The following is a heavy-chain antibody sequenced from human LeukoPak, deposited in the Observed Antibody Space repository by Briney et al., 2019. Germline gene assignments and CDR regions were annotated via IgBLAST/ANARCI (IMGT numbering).Heavy chain of an antibody. CDR1: GFTFSSYA. V-gene: IGHV3-30-3*01. J-gene: IGHJ4*02. Sequence: GGSLRLSCAAPGFTFSSYAMHWVRQAPGKGLEWVAVISYDGSNKYYADSVKGRFTISRDNSKNTLYLQMNSLRAEDTAVYYCAREERSIAAADYYFDYWGQGTLVTVSS. D-gene: IGHD6-13*01. CDR2: ISYDGSNK. CDR3: AREERSIAAADYYFDY.